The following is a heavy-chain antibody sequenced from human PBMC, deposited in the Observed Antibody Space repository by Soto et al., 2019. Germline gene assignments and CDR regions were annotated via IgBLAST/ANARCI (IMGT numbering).Heavy chain of an antibody. V-gene: IGHV1-69*12. Sequence: QVQLVQSGAEVKKPGSSVKVSCKASGGTFSSYAISWVRQAPGQGLEWMGGIIPIFGTANYAQKFQGRVTIDAGESTSTAYVGRSSLGSGGTGGDYWARGGGRGVYEGGYWGQGTLVTVSS. CDR1: GGTFSSYA. D-gene: IGHD1-20*01. CDR2: IIPIFGTA. J-gene: IGHJ4*02. CDR3: ARGGGRGVYEGGY.